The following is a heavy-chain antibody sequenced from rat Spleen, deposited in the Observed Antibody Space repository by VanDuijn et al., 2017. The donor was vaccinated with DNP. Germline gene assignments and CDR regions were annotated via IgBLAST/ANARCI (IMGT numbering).Heavy chain of an antibody. CDR2: MSTSGDT. CDR1: GFSLTSFG. J-gene: IGHJ4*01. D-gene: IGHD1-3*01. CDR3: TRDLRVATGHPYGLDP. Sequence: QVQLKESGPGLVQPSRTLSLTCTVSGFSLTSFGVSWVRQPPGKGLEWIAAMSTSGDTSYNSVLESRLSISRDTSKDQVFLKMNSLQTEDTAIYFCTRDLRVATGHPYGLDPWGQGISVTVSS. V-gene: IGHV2-6*01.